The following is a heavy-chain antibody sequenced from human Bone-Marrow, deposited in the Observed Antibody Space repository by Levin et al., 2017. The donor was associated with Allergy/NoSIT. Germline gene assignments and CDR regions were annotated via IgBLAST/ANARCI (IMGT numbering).Heavy chain of an antibody. CDR3: ARSFTMRRGGSDP. CDR2: IFHTGST. D-gene: IGHD3-10*01. J-gene: IGHJ5*02. CDR1: GGSISSGGSS. V-gene: IGHV4-30-2*01. Sequence: SQTLSLTCALSGGSISSGGSSWSWIRQPPGKGLEWIGYIFHTGSTYYNSSLKSRVTISVDRSKNQFSLKLTSVTAADTAVYYCARSFTMRRGGSDPWGQGMLVTVSS.